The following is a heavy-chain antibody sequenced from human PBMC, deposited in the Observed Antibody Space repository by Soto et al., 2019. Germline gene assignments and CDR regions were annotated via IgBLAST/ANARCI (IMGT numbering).Heavy chain of an antibody. J-gene: IGHJ6*02. CDR3: ARDRLMATAGTARHYFGLDV. Sequence: SETLSLTCTVSGGSIRSGGYYWSWVRQSPRRGLEWIGNIYYSGSTYYNPSLKSRLTISVDTSKNQFSLNLSSVTAADTAVYYCARDRLMATAGTARHYFGLDVWGQGXTVTVS. CDR2: IYYSGST. CDR1: GGSIRSGGYY. D-gene: IGHD2-8*01. V-gene: IGHV4-31*03.